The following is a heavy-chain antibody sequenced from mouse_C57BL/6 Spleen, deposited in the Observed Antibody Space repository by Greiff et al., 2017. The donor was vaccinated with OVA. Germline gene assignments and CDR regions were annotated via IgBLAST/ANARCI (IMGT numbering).Heavy chain of an antibody. V-gene: IGHV5-4*03. Sequence: EVMLVESGGGLVKPGGSLKLSCAASGFTFSSYAMSWVRQTPEKRLEWVATISDGGSYTYYPDNVKGRFTISRDNAKNNLYLQMSHLKSEDTAMYYCASSYWYFDVWGTGTTVTVSS. CDR2: ISDGGSYT. CDR3: ASSYWYFDV. J-gene: IGHJ1*03. CDR1: GFTFSSYA.